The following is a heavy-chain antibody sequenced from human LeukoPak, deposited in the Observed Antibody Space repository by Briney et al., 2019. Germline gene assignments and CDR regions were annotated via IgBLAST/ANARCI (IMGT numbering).Heavy chain of an antibody. Sequence: GGSLRLSCVASGFTFGKYWMSWVRQAPGKGLEWVANIKLDGSEKNYVDSVKGRFTISRDNAKNSLYLQMNSLRAEDTAVYYCARDTVRAFDYWGQGTLVTFSS. CDR3: ARDTVRAFDY. CDR2: IKLDGSEK. V-gene: IGHV3-7*01. CDR1: GFTFGKYW. J-gene: IGHJ4*02. D-gene: IGHD4-17*01.